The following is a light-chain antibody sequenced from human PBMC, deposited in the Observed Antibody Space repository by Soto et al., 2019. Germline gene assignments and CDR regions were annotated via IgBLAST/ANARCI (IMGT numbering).Light chain of an antibody. CDR1: QGISSY. Sequence: AIRMTQSPSSFSASTGDRVTITCRASQGISSYFAWYQQKPGKGPKLLIYAASTLESGVPSRFSGSESGKDFTLTIICLQSEDLATYYCQQYYSYPPYTFGQGTKLEIK. J-gene: IGKJ2*01. CDR2: AAS. V-gene: IGKV1-8*01. CDR3: QQYYSYPPYT.